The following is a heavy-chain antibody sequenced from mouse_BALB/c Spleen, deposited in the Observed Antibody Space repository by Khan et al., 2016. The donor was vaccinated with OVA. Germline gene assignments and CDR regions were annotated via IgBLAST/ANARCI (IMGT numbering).Heavy chain of an antibody. CDR1: GSSITSDYA. Sequence: VQLQESGPGLVKPSQSLSLTCTVTGSSITSDYAWNWIRQFPGNRLEWMAYISYSGRTSYNPSLKSRISITRDTSKNQFFLQLNSVTTEDTATYNCAISVTITTVVATDFDYWGQGTTLTVSS. CDR2: ISYSGRT. CDR3: AISVTITTVVATDFDY. J-gene: IGHJ2*01. V-gene: IGHV3-2*02. D-gene: IGHD1-1*01.